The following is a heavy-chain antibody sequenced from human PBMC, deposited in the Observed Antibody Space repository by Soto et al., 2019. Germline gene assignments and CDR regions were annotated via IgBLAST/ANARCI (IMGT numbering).Heavy chain of an antibody. J-gene: IGHJ3*02. CDR1: GGSISSYY. D-gene: IGHD2-2*01. V-gene: IGHV4-59*01. CDR2: IYYSGST. CDR3: ARGSTSHSIGFDI. Sequence: SETLSLTCTVSGGSISSYYWSLIRQPPGKGLEWIGYIYYSGSTNYNPSLKSRVTISVDTSKNQFSLKLSSVTAADTAVYYCARGSTSHSIGFDIWGQGTMVTVSS.